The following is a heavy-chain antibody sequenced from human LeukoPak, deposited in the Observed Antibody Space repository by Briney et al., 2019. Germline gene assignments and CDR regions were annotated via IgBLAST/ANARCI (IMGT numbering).Heavy chain of an antibody. Sequence: GGSLRLSCAASGFTVITNDMTWVRQAPGKGLEWVSVLYSDGNTKYADSVQGRFTISRDNTKNSLFLQMNSLRAEDTAVYYCARLKDDVTKLDYWGQGTLVTVSS. J-gene: IGHJ4*02. V-gene: IGHV3-53*01. D-gene: IGHD2-8*01. CDR3: ARLKDDVTKLDY. CDR2: LYSDGNT. CDR1: GFTVITND.